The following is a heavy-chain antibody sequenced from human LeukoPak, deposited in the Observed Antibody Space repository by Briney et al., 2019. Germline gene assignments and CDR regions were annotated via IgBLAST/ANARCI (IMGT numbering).Heavy chain of an antibody. CDR3: ARVLSSTRGYYYYYGMDV. D-gene: IGHD2-2*01. J-gene: IGHJ6*02. CDR2: IYYSGST. CDR1: GGSISSYY. Sequence: PSETLSLTCTVSGGSISSYYWSWIRQPPGKGLEWIGYIYYSGSTNYNPSLKSRVTISVDTSKNQFSLKLSSVTAADTAVYYCARVLSSTRGYYYYYGMDVWGQGTTVTVSS. V-gene: IGHV4-59*01.